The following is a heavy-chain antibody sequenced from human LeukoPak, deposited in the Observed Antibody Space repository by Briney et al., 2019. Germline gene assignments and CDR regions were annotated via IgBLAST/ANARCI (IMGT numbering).Heavy chain of an antibody. V-gene: IGHV1-18*04. CDR1: GYTFTGYY. CDR2: ISAYNGNT. J-gene: IGHJ4*02. D-gene: IGHD3-3*01. Sequence: ASVKVSCKASGYTFTGYYMHWVRQAPGQGLEWMGWISAYNGNTNYAQKLQGRVTMTTDTSTSTAYMELRSLRSDDTAVYYCARDAPRSGSMARFDYWGQGTLVTVSS. CDR3: ARDAPRSGSMARFDY.